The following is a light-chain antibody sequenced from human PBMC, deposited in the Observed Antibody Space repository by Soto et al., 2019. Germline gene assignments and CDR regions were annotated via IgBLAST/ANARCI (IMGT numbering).Light chain of an antibody. CDR3: SSYTSSSTRDVV. CDR1: SSDVGGYNY. J-gene: IGLJ2*01. Sequence: QSALTQPASVSGSPGQSITISCTGTSSDVGGYNYVSWYQQHPGKSPKHMIYDVSNRPSGVSNRFSGSKSGDTSSLPITGLQAEDEADYYCSSYTSSSTRDVVFGGGTKLTVL. CDR2: DVS. V-gene: IGLV2-14*01.